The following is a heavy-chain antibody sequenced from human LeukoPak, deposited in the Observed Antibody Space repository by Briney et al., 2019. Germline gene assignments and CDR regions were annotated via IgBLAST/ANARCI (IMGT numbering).Heavy chain of an antibody. D-gene: IGHD2-2*01. CDR2: INHSGST. CDR1: GGSFSGYY. CDR3: ARGGVVPAARLRHFDY. J-gene: IGHJ4*02. V-gene: IGHV4-34*01. Sequence: SETLSLTCAVYGGSFSGYYWSWIRQPPGKGLEWIGEINHSGSTNYNPSLKSRVTISVDTSKNQFSLKLSSVTAADTAVYYCARGGVVPAARLRHFDYWGQGTLVTVPS.